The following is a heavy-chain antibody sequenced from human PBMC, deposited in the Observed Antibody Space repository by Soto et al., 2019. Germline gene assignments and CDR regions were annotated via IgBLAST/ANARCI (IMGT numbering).Heavy chain of an antibody. CDR3: AREEFYGDYGIDI. Sequence: GGSLRLSCAASGFTFSSYWMSWVRQAPGKGLEWVANIKQDGSEKYYVDSVKGRFTISRDNAKNSLYLQMNSLRAEDTAVYYCAREEFYGDYGIDIWGQGTMVTVSS. J-gene: IGHJ3*02. D-gene: IGHD4-17*01. CDR1: GFTFSSYW. CDR2: IKQDGSEK. V-gene: IGHV3-7*01.